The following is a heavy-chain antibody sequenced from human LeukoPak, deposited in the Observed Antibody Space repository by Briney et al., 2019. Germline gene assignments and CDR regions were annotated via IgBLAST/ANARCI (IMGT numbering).Heavy chain of an antibody. CDR1: GYTFSGYF. J-gene: IGHJ5*02. D-gene: IGHD1-26*01. V-gene: IGHV1-2*02. Sequence: GASVKVSCKASGYTFSGYFLHWVRQAPGQGLEWMGWINPNSGGTSYAQKFQGRVTMTRDTSISTAYMELSRLRSDDTAVYHCARAGGGNWFDPWGQGTLVTVSS. CDR2: INPNSGGT. CDR3: ARAGGGNWFDP.